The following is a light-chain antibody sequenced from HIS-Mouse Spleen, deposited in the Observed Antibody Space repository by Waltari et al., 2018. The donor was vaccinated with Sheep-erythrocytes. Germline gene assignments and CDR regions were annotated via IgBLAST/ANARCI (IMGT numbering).Light chain of an antibody. V-gene: IGLV2-8*01. Sequence: QSALTQPPSASGSPGQSVTISCTGTSSDVGGYNYVSWYQQHPGKAPKPMIYEVSKRPSGVPDRFSGSKSGNTASLTVSGLQAEYEADYYCSSYAGSNNWVFGGGTKLTVL. J-gene: IGLJ3*02. CDR2: EVS. CDR3: SSYAGSNNWV. CDR1: SSDVGGYNY.